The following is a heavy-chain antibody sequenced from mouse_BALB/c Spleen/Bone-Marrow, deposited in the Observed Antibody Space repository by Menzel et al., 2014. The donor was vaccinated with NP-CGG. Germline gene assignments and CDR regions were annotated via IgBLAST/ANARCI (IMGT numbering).Heavy chain of an antibody. CDR1: GYAFTSYN. D-gene: IGHD1-1*01. Sequence: EVKLQESGPELVKPGASVKVSCTASGYAFTSYNMYWVKQSHGKSLEWIGYIDPYNGGTSYNQKFKGKATLTVDKSSSTAYMHLNSLTSEDSAVYYCARENYGSSPAYWGQGTLVTVSA. CDR3: ARENYGSSPAY. CDR2: IDPYNGGT. V-gene: IGHV1S135*01. J-gene: IGHJ3*01.